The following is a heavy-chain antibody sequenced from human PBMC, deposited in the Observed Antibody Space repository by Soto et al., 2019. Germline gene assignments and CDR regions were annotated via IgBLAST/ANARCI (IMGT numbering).Heavy chain of an antibody. D-gene: IGHD1-26*01. CDR1: GGSISSGDYY. V-gene: IGHV4-30-4*01. CDR3: ARDVEGGGIYSGSYYHYFDY. CDR2: IYYSGST. J-gene: IGHJ4*02. Sequence: SETLSLTCTVSGGSISSGDYYWSWIRQPPGKGLEWIGYIYYSGSTYYNLSFKSRVTISVDTSKNQFSLKLSSVTAADTAVYYRARDVEGGGIYSGSYYHYFDYWGQGTLVTVSS.